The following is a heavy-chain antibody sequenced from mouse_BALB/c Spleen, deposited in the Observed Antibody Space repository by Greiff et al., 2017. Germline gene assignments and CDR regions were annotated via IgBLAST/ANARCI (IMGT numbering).Heavy chain of an antibody. V-gene: IGHV1-54*01. J-gene: IGHJ2*01. CDR2: INPGSGGT. D-gene: IGHD1-2*01. CDR1: GYAFTNYL. Sequence: VQLQQSGAELVRPGTSVKVSCKASGYAFTNYLIEWVKQRPGQGLEWIGVINPGSGGTNYNEKFKGKATLTADKSSSTAYMQLSSLTSDDSAVYFCARMMHCGYEYWGQGTTLTVSS. CDR3: ARMMHCGYEY.